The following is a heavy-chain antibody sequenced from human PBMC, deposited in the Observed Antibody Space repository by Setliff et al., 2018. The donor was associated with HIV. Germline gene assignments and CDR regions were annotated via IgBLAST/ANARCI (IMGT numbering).Heavy chain of an antibody. Sequence: GGSLRLSCAASGFTFSGHSMNWVRQAPGEGLEWVAYINSGSDTIYYMDSVKGRFTISRDNPKNSLYLQMTSLRAEDTAVYYCARDDSNGNTDAFDIWGQGTTVTVSS. CDR1: GFTFSGHS. D-gene: IGHD5-18*01. J-gene: IGHJ3*02. CDR3: ARDDSNGNTDAFDI. CDR2: INSGSDTI. V-gene: IGHV3-48*04.